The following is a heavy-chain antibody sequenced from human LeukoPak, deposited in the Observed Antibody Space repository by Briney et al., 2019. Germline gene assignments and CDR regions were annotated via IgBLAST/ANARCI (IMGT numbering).Heavy chain of an antibody. CDR3: AKAPGFGDYFFDY. V-gene: IGHV3-30*02. D-gene: IGHD4-17*01. J-gene: IGHJ4*02. CDR2: IRYEGSNK. Sequence: VGSLRLSCAASGFTFSSYGMHWVRQAPGKGLEWVAFIRYEGSNKYYAECVKGRFTISRDNSKNTLYLQMNSLRAEDTAVYYCAKAPGFGDYFFDYWGQGTLVTVSS. CDR1: GFTFSSYG.